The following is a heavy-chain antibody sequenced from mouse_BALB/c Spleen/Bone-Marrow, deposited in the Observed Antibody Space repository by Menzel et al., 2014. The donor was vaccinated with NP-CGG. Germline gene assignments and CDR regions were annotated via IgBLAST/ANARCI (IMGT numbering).Heavy chain of an antibody. V-gene: IGHV1-9*01. J-gene: IGHJ3*01. Sequence: VMLVESGAELMKPGASVKISCKATGYTFSSYWIEWVKQRPGRGLEWIGEILPGSGSTNYNEKFKGKATFTADTSSNTAYMQLSSLTSEDSAVYYCARRGYDGAYWGQGTLVTVSA. D-gene: IGHD2-14*01. CDR1: GYTFSSYW. CDR3: ARRGYDGAY. CDR2: ILPGSGST.